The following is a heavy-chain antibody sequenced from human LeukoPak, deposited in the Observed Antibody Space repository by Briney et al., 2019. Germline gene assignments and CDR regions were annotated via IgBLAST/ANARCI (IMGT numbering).Heavy chain of an antibody. CDR1: GFSFSDHY. J-gene: IGHJ4*01. D-gene: IGHD6-13*01. V-gene: IGHV3-7*01. CDR3: ARDGTAAGLYFDL. Sequence: QPGGSLRLSCAASGFSFSDHYMTWIRQAPGKGLEWVANIKQDASDIYYADSVKGRFTISRDNTKNSLYLQINSLRAEDTAVYYCARDGTAAGLYFDLWGQGTLVTVSS. CDR2: IKQDASDI.